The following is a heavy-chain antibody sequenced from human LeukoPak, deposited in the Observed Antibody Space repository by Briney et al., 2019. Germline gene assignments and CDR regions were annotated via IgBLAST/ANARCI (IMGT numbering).Heavy chain of an antibody. CDR1: GFTISTYW. V-gene: IGHV3-74*01. Sequence: GGSLRLSCEGSGFTISTYWMHWVRQAPGKGLVWVSRIKSDADGYSTDYADSVKGRFTISRDDSKNTLYLQLSSLRAEDTAVYYCTRNSGWYGISWGQGTLVIVSS. J-gene: IGHJ4*02. CDR2: IKSDADGYST. D-gene: IGHD6-19*01. CDR3: TRNSGWYGIS.